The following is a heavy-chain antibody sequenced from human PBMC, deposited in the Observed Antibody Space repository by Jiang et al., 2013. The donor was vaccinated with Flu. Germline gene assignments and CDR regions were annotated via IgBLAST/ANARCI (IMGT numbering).Heavy chain of an antibody. CDR3: AKFDDY. V-gene: IGHV3-23*01. CDR2: ISGSGGST. Sequence: QLLESGGGLVQPGGSLRLSCAASGFTFSSVSHDLGPPGSRKGLEWVSFISGSGGSTYYADSVKGRFTVSRDNSKNTLYLQMNSLRAEDTAVYYCAKFDDYWGQGTLVTVSS. J-gene: IGHJ4*02. CDR1: GFTFSSVS.